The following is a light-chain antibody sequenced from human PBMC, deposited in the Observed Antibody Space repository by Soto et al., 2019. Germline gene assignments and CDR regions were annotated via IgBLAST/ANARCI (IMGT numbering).Light chain of an antibody. J-gene: IGKJ1*01. Sequence: EIVMTQSPATLSGSPGERATLSCRASQSVSSNLAWYQQKPGQAPRLLMYGASTRATGIPARFSGSGSGTEFTLTISSLQSEDFAVYYCQQYNNWPRTFGQGTKVDIK. CDR3: QQYNNWPRT. CDR2: GAS. V-gene: IGKV3-15*01. CDR1: QSVSSN.